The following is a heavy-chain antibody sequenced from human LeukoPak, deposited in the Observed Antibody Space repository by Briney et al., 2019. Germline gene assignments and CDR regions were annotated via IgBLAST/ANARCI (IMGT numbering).Heavy chain of an antibody. CDR2: TYYRSKWYN. V-gene: IGHV6-1*01. Sequence: SQTLSLTCAISGDSVSSNSAAWNWIRQSPSRGLEWLGRTYYRSKWYNDYAVSVKSRITIDPDTSKNQFSLQLNSVTPEDTAVYYCARDLLGATTHPQSDYYYYMDVWGKGTTVTVSS. D-gene: IGHD1-26*01. CDR3: ARDLLGATTHPQSDYYYYMDV. J-gene: IGHJ6*03. CDR1: GDSVSSNSAA.